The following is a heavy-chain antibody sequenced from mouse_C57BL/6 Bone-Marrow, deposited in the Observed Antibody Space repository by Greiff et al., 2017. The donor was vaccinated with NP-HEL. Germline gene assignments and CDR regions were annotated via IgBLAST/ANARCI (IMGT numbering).Heavy chain of an antibody. CDR3: AREGDGYYYWYFDV. CDR1: GYTFTDYY. Sequence: QVQLKESGAELVRPGASVKLSCKASGYTFTDYYINWVKQRPGQGLEWIARIYPGSGNTYYNEKFKGKATLTAEKSSSTAYMQLSSLTSEDSAVYFCAREGDGYYYWYFDVWGTGTTVTVSS. J-gene: IGHJ1*03. CDR2: IYPGSGNT. V-gene: IGHV1-76*01. D-gene: IGHD2-3*01.